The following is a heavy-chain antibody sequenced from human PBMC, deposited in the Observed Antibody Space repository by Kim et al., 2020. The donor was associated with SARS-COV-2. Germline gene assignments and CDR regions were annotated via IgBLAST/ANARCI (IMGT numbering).Heavy chain of an antibody. V-gene: IGHV4-30-4*01. Sequence: SETLSLTCTVAGGSISSGDYYWSWIRQPPGKGLEWIGYIYYSGSTYYNPSLKSRITISVDTSKNQFSLKLSSVTAADTAVYFCARVSLGRHIDYWGQGTLVTVSS. J-gene: IGHJ4*02. CDR2: IYYSGST. CDR3: ARVSLGRHIDY. D-gene: IGHD2-21*01. CDR1: GGSISSGDYY.